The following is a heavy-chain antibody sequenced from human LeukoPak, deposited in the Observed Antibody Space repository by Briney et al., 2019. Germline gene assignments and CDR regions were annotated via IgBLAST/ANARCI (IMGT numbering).Heavy chain of an antibody. V-gene: IGHV3-9*01. CDR2: ISWNSGSI. J-gene: IGHJ4*02. CDR3: AKDRLPVGVLFDF. Sequence: PGRSLRLSCAASGFIFDDYAMHWVRQAPGKGLEWVSHISWNSGSIGYADSVMGRFTISRDNAKNSLYLQMNSLRGGDTALYYCAKDRLPVGVLFDFWGQGTLVTVSS. D-gene: IGHD1-26*01. CDR1: GFIFDDYA.